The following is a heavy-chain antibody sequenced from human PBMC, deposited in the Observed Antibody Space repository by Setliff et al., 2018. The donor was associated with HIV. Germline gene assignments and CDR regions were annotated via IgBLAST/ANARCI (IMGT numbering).Heavy chain of an antibody. Sequence: SETLSLTCTVSGGSISSGDYYWSWIRQPPGKGLEWIGYICYSGTTNYNPSLKSRVTMSVDASKNQFSLILSSVTAADTAVYYFAGIIATPVTTWGQGTLVTVSS. CDR2: ICYSGTT. J-gene: IGHJ1*01. CDR3: AGIIATPVTT. D-gene: IGHD6-13*01. CDR1: GGSISSGDYY. V-gene: IGHV4-61*08.